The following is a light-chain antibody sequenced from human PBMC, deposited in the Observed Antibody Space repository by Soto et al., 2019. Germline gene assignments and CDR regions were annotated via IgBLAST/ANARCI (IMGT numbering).Light chain of an antibody. CDR3: QQYNNWPPGLT. V-gene: IGKV3-15*01. CDR2: GAS. CDR1: QSISTN. Sequence: IVLTESPATLSVSPGERATLSCRASQSISTNLAWFLQKPGQAPRLLIYGASTRATGIPARFSGSGSGTEFTLTISSLQSEDFAVYFCQQYNNWPPGLTFGGGTKVDIK. J-gene: IGKJ4*01.